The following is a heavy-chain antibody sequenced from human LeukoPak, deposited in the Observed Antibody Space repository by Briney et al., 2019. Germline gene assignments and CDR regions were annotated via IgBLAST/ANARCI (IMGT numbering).Heavy chain of an antibody. CDR1: GGSISLYY. Sequence: PSETLSLTCTVSGGSISLYYWSWIRQPPGKGLGWIGYFYDTRSPKYNPSLERRVTISVDMSRNQFSLNLTSLTAADTAVYYCARGRGSLTYWGQGTLATVSS. V-gene: IGHV4-59*01. D-gene: IGHD3-10*01. CDR3: ARGRGSLTY. J-gene: IGHJ4*02. CDR2: FYDTRSP.